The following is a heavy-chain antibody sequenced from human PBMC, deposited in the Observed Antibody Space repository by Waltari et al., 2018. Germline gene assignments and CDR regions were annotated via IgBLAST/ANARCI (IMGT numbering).Heavy chain of an antibody. Sequence: QVQLQESGPGLVKPSETLSLTCAVSGHSISSGYYWGWFRQPPGKGLEWIGSNYHSGSTYYNPSLKSRVTISVDTSKNQFSLKLSSVTAADTAVYYCARLGIAAHRFGPWGQGTLVTVSS. CDR2: NYHSGST. V-gene: IGHV4-38-2*01. CDR3: ARLGIAAHRFGP. CDR1: GHSISSGYY. J-gene: IGHJ5*02. D-gene: IGHD6-6*01.